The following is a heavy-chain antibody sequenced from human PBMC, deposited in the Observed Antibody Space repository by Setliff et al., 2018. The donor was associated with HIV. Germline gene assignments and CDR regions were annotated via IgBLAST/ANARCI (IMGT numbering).Heavy chain of an antibody. CDR3: ARGLLLYYFDY. Sequence: SETLSLTCTVSGGSISSSSYYWGWIRQPPGKGLEWIGSIYYSGSTYYHPSLKSRVTISVDTSKNQFSLKLSSVTAADTAVYYCARGLLLYYFDYWGQGTLVTVSS. CDR2: IYYSGST. CDR1: GGSISSSSYY. D-gene: IGHD3-3*01. J-gene: IGHJ4*02. V-gene: IGHV4-39*07.